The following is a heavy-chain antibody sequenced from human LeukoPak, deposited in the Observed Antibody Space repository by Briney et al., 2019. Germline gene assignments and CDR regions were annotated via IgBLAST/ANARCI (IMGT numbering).Heavy chain of an antibody. V-gene: IGHV1-18*01. J-gene: IGHJ4*02. D-gene: IGHD6-13*01. CDR1: GYTFTSYG. Sequence: ASVKVSCKASGYTFTSYGISWVRQAPGQGLEWMGWISAYNGNTNYAQKLQGRVTMTTDTSTSTAYMELRSLRSDDTAVYYCARIAAAGTGPYYFDHWGQGTLVTVSS. CDR2: ISAYNGNT. CDR3: ARIAAAGTGPYYFDH.